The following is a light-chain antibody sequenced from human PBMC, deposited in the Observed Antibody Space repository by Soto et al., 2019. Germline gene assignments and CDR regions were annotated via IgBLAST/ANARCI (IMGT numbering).Light chain of an antibody. J-gene: IGKJ1*01. CDR2: KTS. V-gene: IGKV1-5*03. CDR3: QHWTDYSWT. CDR1: HSLTML. Sequence: DLHMTQSPSTLSASVGDRVTITCRASHSLTMLLAGYQQKPGKAPNLLIYKTSSLEIGVPSRFSGSGSGTEFTRTISSLQPDEFATYYCQHWTDYSWTFGQGTKVEVK.